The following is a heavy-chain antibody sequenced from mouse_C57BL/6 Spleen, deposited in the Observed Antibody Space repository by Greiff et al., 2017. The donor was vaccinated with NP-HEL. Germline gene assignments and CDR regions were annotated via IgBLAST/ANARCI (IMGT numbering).Heavy chain of an antibody. CDR1: GYAFSSSW. J-gene: IGHJ1*03. V-gene: IGHV1-82*01. D-gene: IGHD1-1*01. CDR3: ARPIYYYGSSHWYFDV. Sequence: QVQLQQSGPELVKPGASVKISCKASGYAFSSSWMNWVKQRPGKGLEWIGRIYPGDGDTNYNGKFKGKATLTADKSSSTAYMQLSSLTSEDSAVYFCARPIYYYGSSHWYFDVWGTGTTVTVSS. CDR2: IYPGDGDT.